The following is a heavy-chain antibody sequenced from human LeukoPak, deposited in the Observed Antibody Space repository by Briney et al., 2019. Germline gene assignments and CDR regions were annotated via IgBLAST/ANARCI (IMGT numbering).Heavy chain of an antibody. CDR3: ARTSKDYYGMDV. Sequence: SDTLSLTCTVSGGSISSAGYYWNWIRQHPGKGLEWIGYIYYSGSTFYTPSLNSRVSMSVDTSKNQFSLKLSSVTAADTAVYYCARTSKDYYGMDVWGQGTMVTVSS. V-gene: IGHV4-31*03. J-gene: IGHJ6*02. CDR2: IYYSGST. CDR1: GGSISSAGYY.